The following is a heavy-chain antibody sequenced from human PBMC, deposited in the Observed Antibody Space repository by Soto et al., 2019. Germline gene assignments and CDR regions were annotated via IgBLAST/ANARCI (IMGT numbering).Heavy chain of an antibody. D-gene: IGHD3-3*01. J-gene: IGHJ6*02. CDR2: MNPNSGNT. Sequence: ASVKGSCKASGYTFTSYDINWVRQATGQGLEWMGCMNPNSGNTGYAQKFQGRVTMTRNTSIITAYMELGSLRSEDTAVYYCARDHPTTTYYDFWSGYYTQYYYGMDVWGQGTTVTVSS. CDR3: ARDHPTTTYYDFWSGYYTQYYYGMDV. V-gene: IGHV1-8*01. CDR1: GYTFTSYD.